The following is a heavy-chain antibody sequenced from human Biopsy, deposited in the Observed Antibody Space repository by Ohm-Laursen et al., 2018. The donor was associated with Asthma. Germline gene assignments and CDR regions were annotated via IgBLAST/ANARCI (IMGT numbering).Heavy chain of an antibody. J-gene: IGHJ4*02. V-gene: IGHV4-39*01. D-gene: IGHD7-27*01. Sequence: SETLSLTCTVSGGSMSSSSYYWGWIRQPPGKGLEWMGSISYTGSAYHNPSLKSRATISVDTSKNHFPLRLSSVTAADTAVYYCARHWDWGSFFDYWGQGTPVTVSS. CDR2: ISYTGSA. CDR3: ARHWDWGSFFDY. CDR1: GGSMSSSSYY.